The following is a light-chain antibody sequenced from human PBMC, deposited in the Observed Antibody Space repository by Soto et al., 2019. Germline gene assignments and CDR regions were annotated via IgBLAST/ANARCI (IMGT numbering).Light chain of an antibody. CDR2: DNN. CDR1: SSNIGAGYD. V-gene: IGLV1-40*01. CDR3: QSFDTSLSGFVV. J-gene: IGLJ2*01. Sequence: QSVLTQPPSMSGAPGQRVTISCTGSSSNIGAGYDVHWYQQHPGTAPKLLIFDNNNRPSGVPDRFSGSKSDTSASLAITGLHAEDEADYYYQSFDTSLSGFVVFGGGTKLTVL.